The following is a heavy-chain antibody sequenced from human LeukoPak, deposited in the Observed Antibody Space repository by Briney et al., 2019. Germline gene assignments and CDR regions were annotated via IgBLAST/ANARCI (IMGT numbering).Heavy chain of an antibody. J-gene: IGHJ4*02. D-gene: IGHD3-22*01. CDR3: ARGMSATSGYLELEY. CDR2: ISGSGGNT. CDR1: GFTFSRYA. Sequence: GGSLRLSCAASGFTFSRYAMSWVRQSPGKGLEWVSAISGSGGNTYSADFVKGRCTISRDNSLQTLFLHMNSLRAEDTAVYYCARGMSATSGYLELEYWGQGALVTVST. V-gene: IGHV3-23*01.